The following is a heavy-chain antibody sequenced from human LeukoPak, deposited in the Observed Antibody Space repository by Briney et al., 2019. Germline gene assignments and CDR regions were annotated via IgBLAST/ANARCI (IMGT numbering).Heavy chain of an antibody. CDR1: GYTLTELS. CDR3: ATDKRGRYFDWLLYY. J-gene: IGHJ4*02. D-gene: IGHD3-9*01. V-gene: IGHV1-24*01. CDR2: FDPEDGET. Sequence: EASVNVSCKVSGYTLTELSMHWVRQAPGKGLEWMGGFDPEDGETIYAQKFQGRVTMTEDTSTDTAYMELSSLRSEDTAVYYCATDKRGRYFDWLLYYWGQGTLVTVSS.